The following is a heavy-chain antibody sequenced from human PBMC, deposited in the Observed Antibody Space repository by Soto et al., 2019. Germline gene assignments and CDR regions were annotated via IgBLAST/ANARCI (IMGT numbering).Heavy chain of an antibody. CDR2: INHSGST. D-gene: IGHD3-3*01. J-gene: IGHJ5*02. CDR3: ASLGGPYYDFWSGYYSPRISAGGDNWFDP. CDR1: GGSFSGYY. Sequence: SETLSLTCAVYGGSFSGYYWSWIRQPPGKGLEWIGEINHSGSTNYNPSLKSRVTISVDTSKNQFSLKLSSVTAADTAVYYCASLGGPYYDFWSGYYSPRISAGGDNWFDPWGQGTLVTVSS. V-gene: IGHV4-34*01.